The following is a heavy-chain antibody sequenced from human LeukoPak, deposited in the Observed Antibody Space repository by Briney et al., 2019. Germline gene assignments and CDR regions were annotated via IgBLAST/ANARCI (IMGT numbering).Heavy chain of an antibody. D-gene: IGHD3-3*01. Sequence: GGSLRLPCAASGFTFSSYWMHWVRQAPGKGLAWVSRINSDGSSTSYADSVKGRFTISRDNAKNTLYLQMNSLRAEDTAVYYCARAGVYDFWSGYYPVTFDYWGQGTLVTVSS. CDR2: INSDGSST. CDR3: ARAGVYDFWSGYYPVTFDY. V-gene: IGHV3-74*01. J-gene: IGHJ4*02. CDR1: GFTFSSYW.